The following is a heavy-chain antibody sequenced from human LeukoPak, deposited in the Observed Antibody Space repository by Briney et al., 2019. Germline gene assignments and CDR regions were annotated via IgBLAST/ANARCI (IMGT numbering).Heavy chain of an antibody. D-gene: IGHD3-9*01. CDR2: IIGSDGNT. CDR3: AKDSELRYFDWSRVYFDY. V-gene: IGHV3-23*01. Sequence: GGSLRLSCAASGFTFSNAWMTWVRQLPGKGLEWVSSIIGSDGNTFYADSVKGRFTISRDNSKNTLYLQMNSLRAEDTAVYYCAKDSELRYFDWSRVYFDYWGQGTLVTVSS. CDR1: GFTFSNAW. J-gene: IGHJ4*02.